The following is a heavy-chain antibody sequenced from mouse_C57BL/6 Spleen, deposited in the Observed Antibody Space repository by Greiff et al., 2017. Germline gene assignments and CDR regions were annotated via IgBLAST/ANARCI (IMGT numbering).Heavy chain of an antibody. J-gene: IGHJ1*03. V-gene: IGHV1-50*01. CDR1: GYTFTSYW. D-gene: IGHD4-1*01. Sequence: VQLQESGAELVKPGASVKLSCKASGYTFTSYWMQWVKQRPGQGLEWIGEIDPSDSYTNYNQKFKGKATLTVDTSSSTAYMQLSSLTSEDSAVYYCARSGTGTYFDVWGTGTTVTVSS. CDR3: ARSGTGTYFDV. CDR2: IDPSDSYT.